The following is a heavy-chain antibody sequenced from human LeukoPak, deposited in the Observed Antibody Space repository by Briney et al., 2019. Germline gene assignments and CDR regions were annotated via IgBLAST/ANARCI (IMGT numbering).Heavy chain of an antibody. CDR1: GYTFTGYY. D-gene: IGHD3-9*01. V-gene: IGHV1-2*02. CDR2: INPNSGGT. CDR3: ARDTKPYYDILTGYYTWAFDI. Sequence: GASVKVSCKASGYTFTGYYMHWVRQAPGQGLEWMGWINPNSGGTNYAQKLQGRVTMTTDTSTSTAYMELRSLRSDDTAVYYCARDTKPYYDILTGYYTWAFDIWGQGTMVTVSS. J-gene: IGHJ3*02.